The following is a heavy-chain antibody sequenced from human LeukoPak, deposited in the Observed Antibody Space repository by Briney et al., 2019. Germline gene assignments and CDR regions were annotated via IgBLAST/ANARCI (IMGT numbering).Heavy chain of an antibody. CDR2: MNPNSGNT. CDR3: ARGGGFDDFWSGFPGVYYYYMDV. V-gene: IGHV1-8*03. D-gene: IGHD3-3*01. Sequence: ASVKVSCKASGYTFTSYDINWVRQATGQGLEWMGWMNPNSGNTGYAQKFQGRVTITRNTSISTAYMELSSLRSEDTAVYYCARGGGFDDFWSGFPGVYYYYMDVWGKGTTVTVSS. CDR1: GYTFTSYD. J-gene: IGHJ6*03.